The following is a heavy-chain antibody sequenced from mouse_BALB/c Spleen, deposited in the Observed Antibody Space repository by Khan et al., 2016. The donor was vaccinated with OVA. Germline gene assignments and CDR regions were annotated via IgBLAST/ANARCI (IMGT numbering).Heavy chain of an antibody. CDR3: ARIYYGNSLYFDV. CDR2: IWAGGST. V-gene: IGHV2-9*02. Sequence: QVQLKESGPGLVAPSQSLSITCTVSGFPLTSYGVHWVRQPPGKGLEWLGVIWAGGSTNYNSALMSRLSISKDNSKSQVFLKMNSLQTDDTAMYYSARIYYGNSLYFDVWGAGTTVTVSS. D-gene: IGHD2-1*01. CDR1: GFPLTSYG. J-gene: IGHJ1*01.